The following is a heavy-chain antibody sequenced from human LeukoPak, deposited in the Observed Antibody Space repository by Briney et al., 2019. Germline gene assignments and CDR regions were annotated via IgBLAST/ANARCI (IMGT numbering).Heavy chain of an antibody. CDR2: IIPIFGTT. D-gene: IGHD3-22*01. CDR1: GGTLSSHG. V-gene: IGHV1-69*05. CDR3: ARRWPHSSGYYLFDY. Sequence: ASVKVSCKASGGTLSSHGLSWVRQAPGQGLEWMGGIIPIFGTTNYAQNFQGRVTITMDESTSTAYMELSSLRADDTAVYYCARRWPHSSGYYLFDYWGQGTLVTVSS. J-gene: IGHJ4*02.